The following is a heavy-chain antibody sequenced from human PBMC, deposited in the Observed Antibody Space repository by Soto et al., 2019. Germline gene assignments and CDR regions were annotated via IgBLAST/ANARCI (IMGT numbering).Heavy chain of an antibody. CDR1: GGTFSSYT. J-gene: IGHJ4*02. CDR3: AREDYCSGGSGYPEGY. CDR2: IIPILGIA. V-gene: IGHV1-69*08. D-gene: IGHD2-15*01. Sequence: QVQLVQSGAEVKKPGSSVKVSCKASGGTFSSYTISWVRQAPGQGLEWMGRIIPILGIANYAQKFQGRVTITADKXTXXTDMEPSSVRSEDTAVYYCAREDYCSGGSGYPEGYWGQGTLVTVSS.